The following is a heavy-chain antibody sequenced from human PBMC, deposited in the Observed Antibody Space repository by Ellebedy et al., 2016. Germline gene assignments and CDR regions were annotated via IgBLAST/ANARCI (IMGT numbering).Heavy chain of an antibody. V-gene: IGHV4-59*12. J-gene: IGHJ5*02. CDR3: ARDHGDP. CDR1: GGSISSYY. Sequence: SETLSLXCTVSGGSISSYYWSWIRQPPGKGLEWIGYIYYSGSTNYNPSLKSRVTMSVDTSKNQFSLKLSSVTAADTAVYYCARDHGDPWGQGTLVTVSS. CDR2: IYYSGST.